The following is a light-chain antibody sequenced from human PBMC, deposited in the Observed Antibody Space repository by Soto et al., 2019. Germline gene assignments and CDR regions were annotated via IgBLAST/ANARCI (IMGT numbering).Light chain of an antibody. V-gene: IGKV1-5*01. Sequence: DIQMTQSPSTLSASVGDRVTITCRASQSISSWLAWYQQKPGKAPKLLIYDASNLETGVASRFSGSGSGTHFTFTINSLQPEDVGTFYCQQYRTFPITFGQGTRLEI. J-gene: IGKJ5*01. CDR1: QSISSW. CDR2: DAS. CDR3: QQYRTFPIT.